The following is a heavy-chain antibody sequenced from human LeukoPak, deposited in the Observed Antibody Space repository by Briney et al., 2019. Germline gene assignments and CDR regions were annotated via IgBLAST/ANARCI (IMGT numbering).Heavy chain of an antibody. CDR2: ISGNGGST. CDR1: GFTFSSYG. CDR3: AKPLYGSSWYLGAFDI. V-gene: IGHV3-23*01. Sequence: TGGSLRLSCAASGFTFSSYGMSWVRQAPGKGLEWVSAISGNGGSTYYADSVKGRFTISRDNSKNTLYLQMNSLRAEDTAVYYCAKPLYGSSWYLGAFDIWGQGTMVTVSS. D-gene: IGHD6-13*01. J-gene: IGHJ3*02.